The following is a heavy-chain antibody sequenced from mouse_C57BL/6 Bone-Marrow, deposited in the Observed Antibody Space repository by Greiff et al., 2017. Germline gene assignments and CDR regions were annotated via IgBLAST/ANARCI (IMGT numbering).Heavy chain of an antibody. J-gene: IGHJ3*01. Sequence: QVQLQQSGAELVRPGASVTLSCKASGYSFTDYEMHWVKQTPVHGLEWIGAIDPESGGTAYNQKFTGKAILTADQSSRTAYMVLRRLTSEDSAVYACTRRGDGYDGEWFAYWGQGTLVTVSA. CDR3: TRRGDGYDGEWFAY. CDR1: GYSFTDYE. V-gene: IGHV1-15*01. D-gene: IGHD2-2*01. CDR2: IDPESGGT.